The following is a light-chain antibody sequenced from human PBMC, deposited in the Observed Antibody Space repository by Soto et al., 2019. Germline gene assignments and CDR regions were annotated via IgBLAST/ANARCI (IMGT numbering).Light chain of an antibody. CDR3: SSYTSSSTGGL. V-gene: IGLV2-14*01. J-gene: IGLJ2*01. CDR1: SSDVGGYDH. CDR2: EVS. Sequence: QSALTQPASVSGSPGQSITISCSGTSSDVGGYDHVSWYQHHPGEAPKLMIYEVSYRPSGVSTRFSGSKSGNTASLTISGLQAEDEADYYRSSYTSSSTGGLFGGGTKVTVL.